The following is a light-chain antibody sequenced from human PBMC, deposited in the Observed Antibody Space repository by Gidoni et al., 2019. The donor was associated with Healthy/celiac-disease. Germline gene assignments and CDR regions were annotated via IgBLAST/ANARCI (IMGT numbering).Light chain of an antibody. J-gene: IGKJ2*01. CDR2: AAS. Sequence: IQLTQSPSSLSASVGDRVTITCRASQGISSYLAWYQQKPGKAPKLLTYAASTLQSGVPSRFSGSGSGTEFTLTISSLQPEDFATYYCQQSNSYPPYTFGQGTKLEIK. V-gene: IGKV1-9*01. CDR1: QGISSY. CDR3: QQSNSYPPYT.